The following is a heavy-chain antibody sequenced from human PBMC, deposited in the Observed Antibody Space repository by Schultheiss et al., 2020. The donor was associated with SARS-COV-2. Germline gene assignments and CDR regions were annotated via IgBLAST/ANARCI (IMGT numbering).Heavy chain of an antibody. CDR2: IYTSGST. Sequence: SETLSLTCTVSGGSISSGSYYWSWIRQPDGKGLEWIGRIYTSGSTNYNPSLKSRVTISVDTSKNQFSLKLSSVTAADTAVYYCARGLGGESDFWSGYGYYYYYGMDVWGQGTTVTVSS. V-gene: IGHV4-61*02. CDR1: GGSISSGSYY. J-gene: IGHJ6*02. CDR3: ARGLGGESDFWSGYGYYYYYGMDV. D-gene: IGHD3-3*01.